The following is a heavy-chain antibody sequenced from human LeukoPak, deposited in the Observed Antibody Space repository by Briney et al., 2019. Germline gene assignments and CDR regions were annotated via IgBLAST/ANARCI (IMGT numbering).Heavy chain of an antibody. CDR2: IYHSGST. D-gene: IGHD3-22*01. V-gene: IGHV4-38-2*02. J-gene: IGHJ5*02. Sequence: SETLSLTCTVSGYSISSGYYWGWIRQPPGKGLEWIGSIYHSGSTYYNPSLKSRVTISVDTSKNQFSLKLSSVTAAGTAVYYCARVGYYDSSGYYDWFDPWGQGTLVTVSS. CDR1: GYSISSGYY. CDR3: ARVGYYDSSGYYDWFDP.